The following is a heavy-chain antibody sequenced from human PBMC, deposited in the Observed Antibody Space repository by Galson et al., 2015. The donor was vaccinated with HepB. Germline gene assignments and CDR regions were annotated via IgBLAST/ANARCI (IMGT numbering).Heavy chain of an antibody. Sequence: SVKVSCKASGYTFTSYGISWVRQAPGQGLEWMGWISAYNGNTNYAQKLQGRVTMTTDTSTSTAYMELRSLRSDDTAVYYCATVVPVYYYGMDVWGQGTTVTVSS. V-gene: IGHV1-18*01. CDR3: ATVVPVYYYGMDV. J-gene: IGHJ6*02. D-gene: IGHD2-2*01. CDR1: GYTFTSYG. CDR2: ISAYNGNT.